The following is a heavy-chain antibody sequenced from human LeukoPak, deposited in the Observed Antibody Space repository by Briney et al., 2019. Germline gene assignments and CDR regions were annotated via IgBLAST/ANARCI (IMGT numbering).Heavy chain of an antibody. CDR2: IYHTGSA. V-gene: IGHV4-59*01. CDR1: GGSMNNYY. J-gene: IGHJ4*02. Sequence: PSETLSLTCTVSGGSMNNYYWSWIRQSPGKGLEWVGYIYHTGSATYKPSLKSRVTLSLDTSKNQFSLRLNSVTAADTAVYYCARGRGDSKGTSFDFWGQETLVTVSS. CDR3: ARGRGDSKGTSFDF. D-gene: IGHD3-22*01.